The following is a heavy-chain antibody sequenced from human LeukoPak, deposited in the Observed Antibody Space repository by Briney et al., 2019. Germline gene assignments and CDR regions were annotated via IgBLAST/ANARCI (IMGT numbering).Heavy chain of an antibody. D-gene: IGHD3-16*02. J-gene: IGHJ4*02. CDR2: ISSSSSYI. V-gene: IGHV3-21*01. CDR3: ARDGRGNYHYDQ. Sequence: GGSLRLSCAASGFTFSRYTMNWVRQAPGKGLEWVSSISSSSSYIYYADSVKGRFTISRDNAQNSLYLQMNSLRAEDTAVYYCARDGRGNYHYDQWGQGTLVTVSS. CDR1: GFTFSRYT.